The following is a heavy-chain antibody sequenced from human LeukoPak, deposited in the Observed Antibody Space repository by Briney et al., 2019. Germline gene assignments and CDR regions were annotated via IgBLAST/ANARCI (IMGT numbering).Heavy chain of an antibody. V-gene: IGHV3-30*03. J-gene: IGHJ4*02. Sequence: PGRSLRLSCAASGFTFNNYAMHWVRQAPGEGLEWVALISSDESSKYYADSVKGRFTISRDNSMNTLYLQMNSLRADDTAVYYCATDYSYGSGSYYNRFDNWGQGTLVTVSS. D-gene: IGHD3-10*01. CDR1: GFTFNNYA. CDR2: ISSDESSK. CDR3: ATDYSYGSGSYYNRFDN.